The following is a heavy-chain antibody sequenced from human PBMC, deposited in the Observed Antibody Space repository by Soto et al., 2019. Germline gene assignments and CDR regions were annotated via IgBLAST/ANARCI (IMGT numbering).Heavy chain of an antibody. CDR1: GYTFTGYY. V-gene: IGHV1-2*04. Sequence: GASVKVSCKASGYTFTGYYMHWVRQAPGQGLEWMGWINPNSGGTNYAQKFQGWVTMTRDTSISTAYMELSRLRSDDTAVYYYAREVRGGSGYDLTPYYYYYYMDVWGKGTTVTVSS. CDR2: INPNSGGT. CDR3: AREVRGGSGYDLTPYYYYYYMDV. D-gene: IGHD5-12*01. J-gene: IGHJ6*03.